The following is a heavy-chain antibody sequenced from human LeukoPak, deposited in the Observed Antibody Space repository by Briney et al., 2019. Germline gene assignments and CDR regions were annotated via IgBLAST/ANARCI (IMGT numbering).Heavy chain of an antibody. J-gene: IGHJ4*02. Sequence: PSETLSLTCTVSGGSISSSSYYWGWIRQPPGTGLEWIGSIYYSGSTYYNPSLKSRVTISVDTSKNQFSLTLSSVTAADTAVYYCARRPPWGVDYWGQGTLVTVSS. CDR2: IYYSGST. CDR3: ARRPPWGVDY. D-gene: IGHD3-16*01. V-gene: IGHV4-39*01. CDR1: GGSISSSSYY.